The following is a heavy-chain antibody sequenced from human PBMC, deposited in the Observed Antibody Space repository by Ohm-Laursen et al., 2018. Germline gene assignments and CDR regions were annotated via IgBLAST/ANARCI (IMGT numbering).Heavy chain of an antibody. Sequence: SLRLSCTASGFTFDDYAMHWVRQAPGKGLEWVSGISWNSGSIGYADSVKGRFTISRDNAKNSLYLQMNSLRAEDTALYYCAKVRAVADAFDIWGQGTMVTVSS. D-gene: IGHD6-19*01. CDR1: GFTFDDYA. V-gene: IGHV3-9*01. CDR3: AKVRAVADAFDI. CDR2: ISWNSGSI. J-gene: IGHJ3*02.